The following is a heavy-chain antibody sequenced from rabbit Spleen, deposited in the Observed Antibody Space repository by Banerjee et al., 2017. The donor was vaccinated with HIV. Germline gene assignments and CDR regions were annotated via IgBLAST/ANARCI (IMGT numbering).Heavy chain of an antibody. CDR1: GFSFSSSYW. CDR3: ARDLVGVIGWNFYL. J-gene: IGHJ4*01. D-gene: IGHD1-1*01. V-gene: IGHV1S45*01. Sequence: QQQLEESEGGLVKPGASLTLTCTASGFSFSSSYWICWVRQAPGKGLEWIACINAATGKPVYATWAKGRFTISRTSSTTVTLRMTSLTAADRAAYFCARDLVGVIGWNFYLWGQGTLVTVS. CDR2: INAATGKP.